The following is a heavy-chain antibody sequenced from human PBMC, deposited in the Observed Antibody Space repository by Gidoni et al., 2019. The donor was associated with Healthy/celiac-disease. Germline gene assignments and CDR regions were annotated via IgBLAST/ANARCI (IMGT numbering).Heavy chain of an antibody. CDR3: ARGGYYDSSGYSPDY. V-gene: IGHV4-31*02. J-gene: IGHJ4*02. D-gene: IGHD3-22*01. CDR2: NYYSGST. Sequence: GLEWSGYNYYSGSTYYNPSLKSRVTISVDTSKNQFSLKLSSVTAADTAVYYCARGGYYDSSGYSPDYWGQGTLVTVSS.